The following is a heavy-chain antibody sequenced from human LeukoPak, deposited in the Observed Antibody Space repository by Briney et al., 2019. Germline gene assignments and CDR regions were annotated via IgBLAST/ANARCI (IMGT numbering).Heavy chain of an antibody. Sequence: GSLRLSCAASGFTFSGYEMNWIRQPPGKGLEWIGEFNHSGSTNYNPSLKSRVTISVDTSKNKFSLKLTSVTAADTAVYYCARVRLPPYYYYYYYMDVWGKGTTVTVSS. CDR3: ARVRLPPYYYYYYYMDV. J-gene: IGHJ6*03. D-gene: IGHD5-18*01. CDR1: GFTFSGYE. CDR2: FNHSGST. V-gene: IGHV4-34*01.